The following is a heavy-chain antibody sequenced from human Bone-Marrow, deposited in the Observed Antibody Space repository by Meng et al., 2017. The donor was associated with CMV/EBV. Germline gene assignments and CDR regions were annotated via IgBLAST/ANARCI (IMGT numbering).Heavy chain of an antibody. CDR3: ARDQGELRFYPPRPVNY. Sequence: GGSLRLSCAASGFTFSSYSMNWVRQAPGKGLEWVSSISSSSSYIYYADSVKGRFTISRDNAKNSLYLQMNSLRAEDTAVYYCARDQGELRFYPPRPVNYWGQGTLVTVPS. CDR2: ISSSSSYI. V-gene: IGHV3-21*01. J-gene: IGHJ4*02. D-gene: IGHD3-3*01. CDR1: GFTFSSYS.